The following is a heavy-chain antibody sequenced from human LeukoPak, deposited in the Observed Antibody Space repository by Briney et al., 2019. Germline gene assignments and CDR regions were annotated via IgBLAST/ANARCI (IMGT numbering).Heavy chain of an antibody. V-gene: IGHV4-31*03. CDR3: ARDRRGLRFLEWLPLYGMDV. D-gene: IGHD3-3*01. Sequence: SETLSLTCTVSGGSISSGGYYWSWIRQHPGKGLEGIGYIYYSGSTYYNPSPKSRVTISADTSKNHFTLKLSSVTAADTAVYYCARDRRGLRFLEWLPLYGMDVRGQGTTVTVSS. J-gene: IGHJ6*02. CDR2: IYYSGST. CDR1: GGSISSGGYY.